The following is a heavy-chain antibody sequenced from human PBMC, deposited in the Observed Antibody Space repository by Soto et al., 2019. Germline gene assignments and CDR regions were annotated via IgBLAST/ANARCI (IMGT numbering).Heavy chain of an antibody. CDR3: AKVGYDFWSGYYTGLDY. V-gene: IGHV4-34*01. Sequence: SQTLSLTCAVYGGSFSGYYWSWIRQPPGKGLEWIGEINHSGSTNYNPSLKSRVTISVDTSKNQFSLKLSSVTAAHTAVYYFAKVGYDFWSGYYTGLDYWGQGTLVTVSS. J-gene: IGHJ4*02. CDR1: GGSFSGYY. D-gene: IGHD3-3*01. CDR2: INHSGST.